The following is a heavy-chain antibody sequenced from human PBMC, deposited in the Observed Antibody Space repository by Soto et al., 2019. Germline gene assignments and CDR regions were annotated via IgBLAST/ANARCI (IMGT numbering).Heavy chain of an antibody. D-gene: IGHD6-13*01. J-gene: IGHJ6*02. CDR3: ARVSAYSSSWYDVYYYYGMDV. CDR1: GGTFSSYA. CDR2: IIPIFGTA. Sequence: QVQLVQSGAEVKKPGSSVKVSCKASGGTFSSYAISWVRQAPGQGLEWMGGIIPIFGTANYAQKFQGRVTITADESTSTAYMELSSLRSEDTAVYYCARVSAYSSSWYDVYYYYGMDVWGQGTPVTVSS. V-gene: IGHV1-69*01.